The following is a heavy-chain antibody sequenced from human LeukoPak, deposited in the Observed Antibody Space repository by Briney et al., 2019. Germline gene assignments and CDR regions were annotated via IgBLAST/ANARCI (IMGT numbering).Heavy chain of an antibody. V-gene: IGHV4-39*01. CDR2: IYYSGST. CDR1: GGSISNNIYY. Sequence: SETLSLTCTVSGGSISNNIYYWGWIRQPPGKGLEWIGSIYYSGSTYYNPSLKSRVTISVDTSKNQFSLKLSSVTAADTAVYYCARSTVAGTRKVDYWGQGTLVTVPS. D-gene: IGHD6-19*01. J-gene: IGHJ4*02. CDR3: ARSTVAGTRKVDY.